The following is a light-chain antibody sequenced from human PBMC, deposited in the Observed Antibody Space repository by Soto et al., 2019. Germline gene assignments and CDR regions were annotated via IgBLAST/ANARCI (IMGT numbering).Light chain of an antibody. Sequence: QSVLAQPPSASGSPGQSVTISCTGTSSDVGAYDCVSWYQQHPGKAPKLIMYEVSKRPSGVPDRFSGSKPGNTASLTVSGLQPEDEADYYCTSYAGINVLYIFGTGTKVTVL. CDR3: TSYAGINVLYI. CDR1: SSDVGAYDC. CDR2: EVS. J-gene: IGLJ1*01. V-gene: IGLV2-8*01.